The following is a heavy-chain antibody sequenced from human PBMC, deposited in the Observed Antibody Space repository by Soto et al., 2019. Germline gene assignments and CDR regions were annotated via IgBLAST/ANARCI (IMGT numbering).Heavy chain of an antibody. CDR2: ISGSGGST. Sequence: GGSLRLSCAASGFTFSSYAMNWVRQAPGKGLEWVSVISGSGGSTYYADSVKGRFTISRDDSKNTLYLQMNSLRVDDTAVYYCARDFIVGAPDYFDYWGQGTLVTVSS. CDR3: ARDFIVGAPDYFDY. V-gene: IGHV3-23*01. CDR1: GFTFSSYA. J-gene: IGHJ4*02. D-gene: IGHD1-26*01.